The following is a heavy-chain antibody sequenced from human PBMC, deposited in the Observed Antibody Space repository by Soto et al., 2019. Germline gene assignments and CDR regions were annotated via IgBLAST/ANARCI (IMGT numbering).Heavy chain of an antibody. J-gene: IGHJ4*02. V-gene: IGHV1-69*02. Sequence: QVQLVQSGAEVKKPGSSVKVSCKASGGTFSSYTISWVRQAPGQGLEWMGRIIPILGIANYAQKFQGRVTITADKSTSTAYMELSSRRSEATAVYYGARGASARYYYDSSGYLDYWGQGTLVTVSS. CDR1: GGTFSSYT. D-gene: IGHD3-22*01. CDR3: ARGASARYYYDSSGYLDY. CDR2: IIPILGIA.